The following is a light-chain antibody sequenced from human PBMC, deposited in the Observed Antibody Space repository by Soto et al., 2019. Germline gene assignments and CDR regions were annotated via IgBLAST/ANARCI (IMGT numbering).Light chain of an antibody. Sequence: DIVLTQSPATLSLSPGERATLSCRASQSVSSYLAWYQQKPGQAPRLLIYDASNRATGIPARFSGSGSGTDFTLTISSLEPEDFAVYDCQQRSNWPPLLTFGGGTKVEIK. J-gene: IGKJ4*02. CDR2: DAS. CDR3: QQRSNWPPLLT. V-gene: IGKV3-11*01. CDR1: QSVSSY.